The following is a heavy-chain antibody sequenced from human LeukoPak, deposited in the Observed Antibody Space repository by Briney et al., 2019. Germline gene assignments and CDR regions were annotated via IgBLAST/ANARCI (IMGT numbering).Heavy chain of an antibody. Sequence: PGGSLRLSCAASGFTFSSYWMHWVRQPPGKGLMYVSRVKSDGTYTSYADSVKGRFTISRDNARNTLYLQMSSLRDEDTAVYYCARDHHGYNSLDHWGQGTLVTVSS. D-gene: IGHD5-24*01. J-gene: IGHJ4*02. V-gene: IGHV3-74*01. CDR2: VKSDGTYT. CDR1: GFTFSSYW. CDR3: ARDHHGYNSLDH.